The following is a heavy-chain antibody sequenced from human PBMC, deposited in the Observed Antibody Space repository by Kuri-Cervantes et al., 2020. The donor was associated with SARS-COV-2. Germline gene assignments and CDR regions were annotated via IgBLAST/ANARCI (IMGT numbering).Heavy chain of an antibody. V-gene: IGHV3-69-1*01. D-gene: IGHD4-17*01. Sequence: GGSLRLSCAASGFTFSDYYMNWVRQAPGKGLEWVSSISSSSTIYYADSVKGRFTISRDNSKNTLYLQMNSLRAEDTAVYYCAREGSGDLPLYWSYYYYMDVWGKGTTVTVSS. CDR1: GFTFSDYY. CDR3: AREGSGDLPLYWSYYYYMDV. CDR2: ISSSSTI. J-gene: IGHJ6*03.